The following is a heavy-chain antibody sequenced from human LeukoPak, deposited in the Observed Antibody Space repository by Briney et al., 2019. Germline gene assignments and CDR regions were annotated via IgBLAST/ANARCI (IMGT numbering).Heavy chain of an antibody. D-gene: IGHD3-10*01. CDR3: ARTLWFGELSKGFDY. J-gene: IGHJ4*02. V-gene: IGHV3-33*01. CDR1: GFTFSSYG. Sequence: GGSLRLSCAASGFTFSSYGMHWVRQAPGKGLERVAVIWYDGSNKYYADSVKGRFTISRDNSKNTLYLQMNSLRAEDMAVYYCARTLWFGELSKGFDYWGQGTLVNVSS. CDR2: IWYDGSNK.